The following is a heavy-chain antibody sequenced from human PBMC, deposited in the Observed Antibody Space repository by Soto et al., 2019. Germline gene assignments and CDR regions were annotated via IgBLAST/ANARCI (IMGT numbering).Heavy chain of an antibody. Sequence: PGESLKISCKGSGYSFTSYWIGWVRQMPGKGLEWMGIIYPGDSDTRYSPSFQGQVIISADKSINTAYLQWSSLKASDTAMYYCARSMTTVTTDGAFDIWGQEAMVTVSS. V-gene: IGHV5-51*01. CDR1: GYSFTSYW. D-gene: IGHD4-4*01. J-gene: IGHJ3*02. CDR3: ARSMTTVTTDGAFDI. CDR2: IYPGDSDT.